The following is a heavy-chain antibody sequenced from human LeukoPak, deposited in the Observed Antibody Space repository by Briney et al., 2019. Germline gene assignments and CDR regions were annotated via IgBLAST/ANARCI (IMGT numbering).Heavy chain of an antibody. CDR3: ARANYYGSGSLGNWFDP. D-gene: IGHD3-10*01. CDR2: IYTSGST. Sequence: SETLSLTCTVSGGSISSGSYYWSWIRQPAGKGLEWIGRIYTSGSTNYNPSLKSRVTISVDTSKNQFSLKLSSVTAADTAVYYCARANYYGSGSLGNWFDPWGQGTLVTVSS. CDR1: GGSISSGSYY. J-gene: IGHJ5*02. V-gene: IGHV4-61*02.